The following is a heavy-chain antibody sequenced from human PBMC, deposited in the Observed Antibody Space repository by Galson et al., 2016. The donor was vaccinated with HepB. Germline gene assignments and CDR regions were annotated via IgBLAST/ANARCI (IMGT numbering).Heavy chain of an antibody. CDR1: GFTFSSYA. Sequence: LRLSCAASGFTFSSYAMTWVRQAPGKGLEWVSVITSGGSTYYAASVKGRFTISRDNSKNTLYVQMNNLGAEDTAVYYCAKEDYIAGATTINNWGQGTLVTVSS. D-gene: IGHD1-26*01. CDR3: AKEDYIAGATTINN. J-gene: IGHJ4*02. CDR2: ITSGGST. V-gene: IGHV3-23*01.